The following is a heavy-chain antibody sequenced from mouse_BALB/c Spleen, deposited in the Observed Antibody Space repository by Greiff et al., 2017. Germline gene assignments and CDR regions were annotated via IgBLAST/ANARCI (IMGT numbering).Heavy chain of an antibody. J-gene: IGHJ2*01. D-gene: IGHD1-1*01. V-gene: IGHV1-69*02. CDR2: IYPSDSYT. Sequence: QVQLQQPGAELVRPGASVKLSCKASGYTFTSYWINWVKQRPGQGLEWIGNIYPSDSYTNYNQKFKDKATLTVDKSSSTAYMQLSSPTSEDSAVYYCTRGTTGDYWGQGTTLTVSS. CDR3: TRGTTGDY. CDR1: GYTFTSYW.